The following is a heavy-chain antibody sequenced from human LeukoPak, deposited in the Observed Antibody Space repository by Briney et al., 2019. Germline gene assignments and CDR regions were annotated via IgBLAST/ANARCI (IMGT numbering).Heavy chain of an antibody. V-gene: IGHV1-46*01. CDR2: INPSGGST. CDR3: ARGEYCSGGSCYHSMGYFQH. Sequence: ASVKVSCKASGYTFTSYYMHWVRQAPGQGLEWMGIINPSGGSTRYAQKFQGRVTMTRDMSTSTVYMELSSLRSEDTAVYYCARGEYCSGGSCYHSMGYFQHWGQGTLVTVSS. J-gene: IGHJ1*01. CDR1: GYTFTSYY. D-gene: IGHD2-15*01.